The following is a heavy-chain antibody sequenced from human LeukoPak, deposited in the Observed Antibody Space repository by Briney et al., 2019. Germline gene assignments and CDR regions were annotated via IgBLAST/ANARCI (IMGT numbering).Heavy chain of an antibody. CDR3: ARGGWAAAAVDY. V-gene: IGHV1-24*01. CDR1: GYTLTELS. CDR2: FDPEDGET. D-gene: IGHD6-13*01. J-gene: IGHJ4*02. Sequence: ASVKVSCKVSGYTLTELSMHWVRQAPGKGLEWMGGFDPEDGETIYAQKFQGRVTMTEDTSTDTAYMELSRLRSDDTAVYYCARGGWAAAAVDYWGQGTLVTVSS.